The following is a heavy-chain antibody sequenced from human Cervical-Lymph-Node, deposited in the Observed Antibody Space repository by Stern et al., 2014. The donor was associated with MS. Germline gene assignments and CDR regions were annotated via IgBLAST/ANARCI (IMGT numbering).Heavy chain of an antibody. CDR1: GYTFTKYL. V-gene: IGHV7-4-1*01. Sequence: QVQLGQSGSELKKPGASVTVSCKASGYTFTKYLIHWVRQAPGQGLEWMGWINSNTGAPMYARDFAGRFVFSLDTSVTTAYLYCARDMSDFWSDYGHNWFDPWGQGTLVTVSS. CDR3: NWFDP. D-gene: IGHD3-3*01. J-gene: IGHJ5*02. CDR2: INSNTGAP.